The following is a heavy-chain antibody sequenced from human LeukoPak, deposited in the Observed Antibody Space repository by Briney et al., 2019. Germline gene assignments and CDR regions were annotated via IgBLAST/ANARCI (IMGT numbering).Heavy chain of an antibody. V-gene: IGHV1-18*01. CDR2: ISAYNGNT. Sequence: ASVKVSCKASGYTFTSYGISWVRQAPGQGLEWMGWISAYNGNTNYAQKLQGRVTMTTDTSTSTAYMELRSLRSDDTAVYYCAGVVWEQWLSCLDYWGQGTLVTVSS. CDR3: AGVVWEQWLSCLDY. D-gene: IGHD6-19*01. CDR1: GYTFTSYG. J-gene: IGHJ4*02.